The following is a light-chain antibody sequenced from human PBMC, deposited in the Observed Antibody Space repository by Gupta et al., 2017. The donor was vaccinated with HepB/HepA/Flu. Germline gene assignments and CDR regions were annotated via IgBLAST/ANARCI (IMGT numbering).Light chain of an antibody. CDR1: QSLLHRNEYNS. J-gene: IGKJ5*01. Sequence: VMTQSPLSLPVTPGEPASISCRSSQSLLHRNEYNSLDWYLQKAGQSPQLLIYMGSTRASGVPDRFSGSGSGTDFTLTISRVEAEDVGIYYCMQALQTPITCGQGTRLEIK. CDR2: MGS. V-gene: IGKV2-28*01. CDR3: MQALQTPIT.